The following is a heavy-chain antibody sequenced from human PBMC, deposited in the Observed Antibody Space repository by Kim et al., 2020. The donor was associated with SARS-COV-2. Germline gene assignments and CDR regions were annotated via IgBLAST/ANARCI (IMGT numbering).Heavy chain of an antibody. CDR3: AADPGHCSGGSCYSHFDY. V-gene: IGHV1-69*10. Sequence: SVKVSCKASGGTFSSYAISWVRQAPGQGLEWMGGIIPILGIANYAQKFQGRVTITADKSTSTAYMELSSLRSEDTAVYYCAADPGHCSGGSCYSHFDYWGQGTLVTVSS. D-gene: IGHD2-15*01. J-gene: IGHJ4*02. CDR2: IIPILGIA. CDR1: GGTFSSYA.